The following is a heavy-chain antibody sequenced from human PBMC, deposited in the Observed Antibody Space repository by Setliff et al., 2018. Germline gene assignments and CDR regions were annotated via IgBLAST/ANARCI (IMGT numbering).Heavy chain of an antibody. CDR2: IYYSGST. D-gene: IGHD1-7*01. CDR3: ARHDASNWNYGWIDP. CDR1: GGSISSSRYY. J-gene: IGHJ5*02. V-gene: IGHV4-39*01. Sequence: NPSETLSLTCTVSGGSISSSRYYWGWIRQPPGKGLEWIGSIYYSGSTYYNPSLKSPVTISVDTSKNQFSLNLNSVTAADTAVYYCARHDASNWNYGWIDPWGQGTLVTVSS.